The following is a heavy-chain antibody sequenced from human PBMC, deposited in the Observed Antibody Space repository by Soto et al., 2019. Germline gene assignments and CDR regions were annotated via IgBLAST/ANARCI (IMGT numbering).Heavy chain of an antibody. J-gene: IGHJ4*02. CDR1: GHTLTELS. CDR3: AAGGTRWLHSPFDY. CDR2: FDPEDGET. D-gene: IGHD1-1*01. Sequence: QVQVVQSGAEVKKPGASVKVSCKVSGHTLTELSMHWVRLAPGKGLEWMGGFDPEDGETISAQKFQGRVTMTEDTSTDSTYLELSSLRSEDTAVYYCAAGGTRWLHSPFDYWGQGTLVTISS. V-gene: IGHV1-24*01.